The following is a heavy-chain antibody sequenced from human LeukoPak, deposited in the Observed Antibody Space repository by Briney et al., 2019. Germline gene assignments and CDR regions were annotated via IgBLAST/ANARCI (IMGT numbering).Heavy chain of an antibody. CDR3: AAGPDYYDSSLDALDI. J-gene: IGHJ3*02. CDR2: IVVGSGNT. CDR1: GFTFTSSA. Sequence: SVKVSCKASGFTFTSSAMQWVRQARGQRLEWIGWIVVGSGNTNYAQKFQERVTITRDMSTSTAYMELSSLRSEDTAVYYCAAGPDYYDSSLDALDIWGQGTMVTVSS. D-gene: IGHD3-22*01. V-gene: IGHV1-58*02.